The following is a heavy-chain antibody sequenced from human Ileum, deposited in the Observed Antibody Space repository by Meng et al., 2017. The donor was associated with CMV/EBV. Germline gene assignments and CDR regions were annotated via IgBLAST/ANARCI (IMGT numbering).Heavy chain of an antibody. CDR3: VKGATLGVTAPDY. J-gene: IGHJ4*02. D-gene: IGHD3-3*01. CDR2: IRDSDGTK. CDR1: GFTFSTYR. V-gene: IGHV3-23*01. Sequence: GESLKISCAASGFTFSTYRMSWVRQAPGKGLERVSRIRDSDGTKTYADSVRVRFTISRDISQSMLYLQMNSLRAEDTAVYYCVKGATLGVTAPDYWGQGTLVTVSS.